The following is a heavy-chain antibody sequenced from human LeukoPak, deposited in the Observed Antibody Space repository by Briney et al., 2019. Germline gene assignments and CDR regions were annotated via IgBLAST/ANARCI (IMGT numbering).Heavy chain of an antibody. CDR3: ARGTILGAFDI. CDR2: ISSSSSTI. Sequence: GGSLRLSCAASGFTFSSYSMNWVRQAPGKGLEWVSYISSSSSTIYYADSVKGGFTISRDNAKDSLYLQMNSLRAEDTAVYYCARGTILGAFDIWGQGTMVTVSS. CDR1: GFTFSSYS. D-gene: IGHD2-21*01. V-gene: IGHV3-48*01. J-gene: IGHJ3*02.